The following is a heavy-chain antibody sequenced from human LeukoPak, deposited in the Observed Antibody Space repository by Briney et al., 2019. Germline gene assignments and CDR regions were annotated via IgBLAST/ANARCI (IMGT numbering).Heavy chain of an antibody. J-gene: IGHJ4*02. V-gene: IGHV4-59*01. CDR1: GGSISNYY. CDR3: ARVSSDWYEDY. Sequence: PAETLSLTCTVSGGSISNYYRSWIRQSPGKGLEWIGYIYYSGSTNYNPSLKSRVTISVDTSNNQFSLKLTSVTAADTAVYYCARVSSDWYEDYWGQGTLVTVSS. D-gene: IGHD1-1*01. CDR2: IYYSGST.